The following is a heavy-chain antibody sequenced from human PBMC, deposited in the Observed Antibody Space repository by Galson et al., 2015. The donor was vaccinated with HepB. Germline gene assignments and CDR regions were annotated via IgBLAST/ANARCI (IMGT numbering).Heavy chain of an antibody. CDR2: SNPSGGRT. V-gene: IGHV1-46*03. CDR3: ARDQVVLLGGADFDFWNPYGMDV. D-gene: IGHD3-3*01. Sequence: SVKVSCKASGSIFSNYYIHWVRQAPGQGLEWMGISNPSGGRTRYAQNFQGRVTMTRDTSTSTVYMELSSLRSDDTAVYYCARDQVVLLGGADFDFWNPYGMDVWGQGASVTVSS. CDR1: GSIFSNYY. J-gene: IGHJ6*02.